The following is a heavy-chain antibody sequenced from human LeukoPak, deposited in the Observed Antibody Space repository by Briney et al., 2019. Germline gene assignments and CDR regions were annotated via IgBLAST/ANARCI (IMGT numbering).Heavy chain of an antibody. CDR3: ARDGLRTPHYHGMDV. V-gene: IGHV1-18*01. CDR1: GYTFTSYG. Sequence: ASVKVSCKASGYTFTSYGISWVRQAPGQGLEWMGWISAYKGNTNYAQNLQGRVTMTTDTSTSTAYMELRSLRSDDTAVYYCARDGLRTPHYHGMDVWGQGTTVTVSS. J-gene: IGHJ6*02. CDR2: ISAYKGNT. D-gene: IGHD3/OR15-3a*01.